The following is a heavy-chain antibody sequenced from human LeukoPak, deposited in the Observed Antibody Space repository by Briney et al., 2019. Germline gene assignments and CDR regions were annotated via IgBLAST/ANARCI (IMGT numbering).Heavy chain of an antibody. CDR2: IWYDGSNK. J-gene: IGHJ4*02. D-gene: IGHD7-27*01. CDR1: GFTFSSYG. V-gene: IGHV3-33*01. CDR3: ARDKRRLGNLPDY. Sequence: PGGSLRLSCAASGFTFSSYGMHWVRQAPGKGLEWVAVIWYDGSNKYYADSVKGRFTIPRDNSKNTLYLQMNSLRAEDTAVYYCARDKRRLGNLPDYWGQGTLVTVSS.